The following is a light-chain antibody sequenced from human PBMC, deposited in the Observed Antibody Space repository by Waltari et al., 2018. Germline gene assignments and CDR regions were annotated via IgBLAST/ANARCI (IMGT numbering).Light chain of an antibody. CDR1: QRLTKGY. CDR3: QQYGSSVLYT. CDR2: GAS. J-gene: IGKJ2*01. Sequence: VLTQSPGALSLPPGERATLSCRGSQRLTKGYLASYQHKPGQAPRLRTYGASSRAAGIPGRFSGSGSGTDFTLTISRLEPEDFAVYYCQQYGSSVLYTFGQGTKLEIK. V-gene: IGKV3-20*01.